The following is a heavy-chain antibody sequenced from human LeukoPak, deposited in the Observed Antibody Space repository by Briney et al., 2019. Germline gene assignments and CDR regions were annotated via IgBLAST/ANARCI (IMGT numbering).Heavy chain of an antibody. Sequence: PSETLSLTCTVSGGSINNYWSWIRQPPGKGLEWIGEIYHSGSTNYNPSLKSRVTISVDKSKNQFSLKLKSVTAADTAVYYCARARQVVRYGMDVWGQGTTVTVSS. CDR2: IYHSGST. J-gene: IGHJ6*02. V-gene: IGHV4-59*12. CDR1: GGSINNY. D-gene: IGHD2-15*01. CDR3: ARARQVVRYGMDV.